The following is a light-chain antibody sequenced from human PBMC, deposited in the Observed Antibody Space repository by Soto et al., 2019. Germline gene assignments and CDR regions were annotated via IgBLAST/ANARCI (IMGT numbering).Light chain of an antibody. J-gene: IGKJ1*01. CDR3: QHYNSYWT. CDR1: QSVSSY. CDR2: GAS. V-gene: IGKV3-15*01. Sequence: EIEMTQSPATLSASPGDRATLSCRASQSVSSYLAWYQQKPGQAPSLLIFGASRMATGIPARFSGSGSGTEFPPTSSSLHPDYVATYYCQHYNSYWTFGQGTKVDIK.